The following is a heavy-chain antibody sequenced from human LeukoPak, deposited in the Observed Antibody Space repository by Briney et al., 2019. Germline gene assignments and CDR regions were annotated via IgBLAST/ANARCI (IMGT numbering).Heavy chain of an antibody. CDR2: INHNGST. J-gene: IGHJ4*02. CDR1: GGSFSGYY. Sequence: SETLSLTCAVYGGSFSGYYWSWIRQPPGKGLEWIGEINHNGSTNYNPSLKSRVTISVDTSKNQFSLKLSSVTAADTAVYYCARRPKYDSSGYYPGDWGQGTLVTVSS. CDR3: ARRPKYDSSGYYPGD. V-gene: IGHV4-34*01. D-gene: IGHD3-22*01.